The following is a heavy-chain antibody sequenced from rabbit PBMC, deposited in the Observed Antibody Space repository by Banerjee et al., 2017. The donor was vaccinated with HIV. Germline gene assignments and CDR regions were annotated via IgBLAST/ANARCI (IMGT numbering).Heavy chain of an antibody. CDR2: IYVGSGGST. J-gene: IGHJ3*01. D-gene: IGHD1-1*01. Sequence: QSLEESGGGLVKPGASLTLTCTASGFSFSRNYHMCWVRQAPGKGLEWIACIYVGSGGSTYYADWAKGRFTISKTSSTTVALQMTSLTAADTATYFCTRVTGYGSTSSHPTRLDLWGPGTLVTVS. CDR3: TRVTGYGSTSSHPTRLDL. CDR1: GFSFSRNYH. V-gene: IGHV1S40*01.